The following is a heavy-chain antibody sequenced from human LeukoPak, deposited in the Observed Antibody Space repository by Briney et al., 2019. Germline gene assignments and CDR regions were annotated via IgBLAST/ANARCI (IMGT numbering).Heavy chain of an antibody. D-gene: IGHD2-2*01. CDR3: AKAPPDCNSVSCYADY. V-gene: IGHV3-30*02. CDR2: IWYDGSNK. Sequence: PGGSLRLSCAASGFTFSTYGMHWVRQAPGKGLEWVAVIWYDGSNKYYADSVKGRFTISRDNSKNTLYLQMNGLRAEDTAVYYCAKAPPDCNSVSCYADYWGQGTLVTVSS. J-gene: IGHJ4*02. CDR1: GFTFSTYG.